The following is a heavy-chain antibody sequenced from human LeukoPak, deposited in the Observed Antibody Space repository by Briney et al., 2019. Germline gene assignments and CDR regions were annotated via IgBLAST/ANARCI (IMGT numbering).Heavy chain of an antibody. CDR2: ISSSSSYI. CDR3: ARGPMVRGVAGVVY. J-gene: IGHJ4*02. D-gene: IGHD3-10*01. V-gene: IGHV3-21*04. CDR1: GFTFSSYS. Sequence: PGGSLRLSCAASGFTFSSYSMNWVRQAPGKGLEWVSSISSSSSYIYYADSVKGRFTISRDNAKNSLYLQMNSLRAEDTAVYYCARGPMVRGVAGVVYWGQGTLVTVSA.